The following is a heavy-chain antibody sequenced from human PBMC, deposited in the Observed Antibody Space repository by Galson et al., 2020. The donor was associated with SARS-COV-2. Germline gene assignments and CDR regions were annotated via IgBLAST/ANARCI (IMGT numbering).Heavy chain of an antibody. V-gene: IGHV4-31*03. CDR3: ARDTRRDYYYYGTDV. CDR1: GGSISSGGHY. J-gene: IGHJ6*02. Sequence: SETLSLTCTVSGGSISSGGHYWSWIRQHPGKGLEWIGFIFYSGITQYNTSLARRITFSLDTSNNQFALKLRSVTAADTAPYFCARDTRRDYYYYGTDVWGQGTTVTVAS. CDR2: IFYSGIT. D-gene: IGHD2-15*01.